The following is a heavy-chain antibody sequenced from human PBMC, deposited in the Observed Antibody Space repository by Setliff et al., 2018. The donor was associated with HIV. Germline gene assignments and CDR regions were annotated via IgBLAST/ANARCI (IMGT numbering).Heavy chain of an antibody. CDR2: ISSDGIND. D-gene: IGHD2-2*01. CDR3: ARWPVVVPAAMWGLSPYYYYGMDV. V-gene: IGHV3-30*04. CDR1: GFTFSTYG. Sequence: GGSLRLSCAASGFTFSTYGLHWVRQAPGKGLDWVASISSDGINDYYADSVEGRVTISRDNAKNSLFLQMNSLRAEDTAVYYCARWPVVVPAAMWGLSPYYYYGMDVWGQGTTVTVSS. J-gene: IGHJ6*02.